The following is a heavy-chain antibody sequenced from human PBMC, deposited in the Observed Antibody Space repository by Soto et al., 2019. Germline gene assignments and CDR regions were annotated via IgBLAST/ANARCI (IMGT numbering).Heavy chain of an antibody. V-gene: IGHV4-59*01. CDR3: AAGEASSRNLAPYYLDF. CDR2: IHYSGTT. CDR1: GGSMRNYF. D-gene: IGHD6-13*01. Sequence: KTSETLSLTCTVSGGSMRNYFWTWIRQPPGKGLEWIGYIHYSGTTSFFPSYNPSLRSRVTISEDTSKNQFSLKLLPVTTADTAVYFCAAGEASSRNLAPYYLDFWGQGTLVTSPQ. J-gene: IGHJ4*02.